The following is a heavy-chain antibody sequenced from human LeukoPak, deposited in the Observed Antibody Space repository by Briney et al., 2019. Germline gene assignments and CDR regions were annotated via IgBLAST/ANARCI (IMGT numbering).Heavy chain of an antibody. CDR1: GFTFSDYW. CDR2: IRKDGNEK. V-gene: IGHV3-7*04. D-gene: IGHD2-21*02. CDR3: ARYCGGDCYSPHDAFDI. J-gene: IGHJ3*02. Sequence: PGGSLRLSCAASGFTFSDYWMSWVRQAPGKGLEWVANIRKDGNEKYYADSLKGRFTISRENAKNSLYLQMNSLRGEDTAVYYCARYCGGDCYSPHDAFDIWGQGTMVTVSS.